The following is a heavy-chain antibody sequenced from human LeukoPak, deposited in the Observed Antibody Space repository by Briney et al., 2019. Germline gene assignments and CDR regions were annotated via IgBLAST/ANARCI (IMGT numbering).Heavy chain of an antibody. J-gene: IGHJ4*02. CDR3: AREDVDTGSDY. Sequence: SQTLSLTCSVSGASISRGTYHWSWIRQAAGKGLEWIGRIYSSGAPSYNPSLQSRATISGDTSKNQFALKLTSVTAADTAVYYCAREDVDTGSDYWGQGILVTVSS. V-gene: IGHV4-61*02. CDR2: IYSSGAP. CDR1: GASISRGTYH. D-gene: IGHD5-18*01.